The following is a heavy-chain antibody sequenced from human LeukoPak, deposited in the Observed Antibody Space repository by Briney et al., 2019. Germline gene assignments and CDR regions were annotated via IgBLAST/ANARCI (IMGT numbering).Heavy chain of an antibody. CDR1: RFTFSSFA. V-gene: IGHV3-23*01. J-gene: IGHJ3*02. CDR2: VSGSGGST. CDR3: AKDRYWNRGGDGI. Sequence: GGSLRLSCAASRFTFSSFAMTWVRQAPGKGLEWVSGVSGSGGSTYYTDSVKGRFTISRDNSKNTLYLQMNDLRAEDTAVYYCAKDRYWNRGGDGIWGQGTMVIVSS. D-gene: IGHD2-21*02.